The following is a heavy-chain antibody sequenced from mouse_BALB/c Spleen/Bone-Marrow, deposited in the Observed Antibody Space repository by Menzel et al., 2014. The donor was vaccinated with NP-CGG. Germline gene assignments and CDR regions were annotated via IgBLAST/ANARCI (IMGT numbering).Heavy chain of an antibody. CDR1: GFTFSSYA. V-gene: IGHV5-6-5*01. J-gene: IGHJ3*01. Sequence: EVQRVESGGGLVKPGGSLKLSCAASGFTFSSYAMSWVRQTPEKRLEWVASISSGGSTYYPGSVKGRFTISRDNARNILYLQMSSLRSEDTAMYYCAREGDGYDPAWFAYWGQGTLVTVSA. CDR2: ISSGGST. D-gene: IGHD2-2*01. CDR3: AREGDGYDPAWFAY.